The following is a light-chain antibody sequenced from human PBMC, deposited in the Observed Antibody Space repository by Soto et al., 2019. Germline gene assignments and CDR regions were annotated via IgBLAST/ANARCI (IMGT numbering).Light chain of an antibody. CDR2: KAS. Sequence: MHMTQSPSSLSGSVGYRFTITCRASQTISSWLAWYQQKPGKAPKLLIYKASTLKSGVPSRFSGSGSGTEFTLTISSLQPDDFATYYCQHYNSYSEAFGQGTKVDIK. CDR3: QHYNSYSEA. J-gene: IGKJ1*01. CDR1: QTISSW. V-gene: IGKV1-5*03.